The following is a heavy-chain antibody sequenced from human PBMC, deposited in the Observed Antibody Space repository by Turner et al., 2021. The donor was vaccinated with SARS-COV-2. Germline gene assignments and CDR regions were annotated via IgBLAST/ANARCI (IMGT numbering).Heavy chain of an antibody. CDR2: IDHSGDT. J-gene: IGHJ4*02. CDR1: YIGSYF. Sequence: QVLLRESGPGLVRHSETLSLNCNVNYIGSYFWSWIRQRPGKTLEWIAYIDHSGDTSYNPSLKSRVTISIDTSQNQISLKLRSVTAADTAVYFCARSGDSWPHDFWGPGTLVTVSS. CDR3: ARSGDSWPHDF. V-gene: IGHV4-59*01. D-gene: IGHD6-13*01.